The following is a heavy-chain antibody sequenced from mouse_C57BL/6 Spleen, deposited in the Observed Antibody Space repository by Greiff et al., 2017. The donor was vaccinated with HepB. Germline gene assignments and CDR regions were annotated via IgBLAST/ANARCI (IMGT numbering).Heavy chain of an antibody. CDR2: IWSDGST. J-gene: IGHJ4*01. Sequence: QVQLKESGPGLVAPSQSLSITCTVSGFSLTSYGVHWVRQPPGKGLEWLVVIWSDGSTTYNSALKSRLSISKDNSKSQVFLKMNSLQTDDTAMYYCARHYYGSGLDAMDYWGQGTSGTVSS. CDR1: GFSLTSYG. CDR3: ARHYYGSGLDAMDY. D-gene: IGHD1-1*01. V-gene: IGHV2-6-1*01.